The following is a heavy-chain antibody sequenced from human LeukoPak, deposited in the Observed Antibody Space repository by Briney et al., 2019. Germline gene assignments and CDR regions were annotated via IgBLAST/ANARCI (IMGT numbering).Heavy chain of an antibody. V-gene: IGHV3-7*01. D-gene: IGHD6-13*01. Sequence: VGSLRLSCAASGFTFSSYWMSWVRQAPGKGLEWVANMKYDGSEKDYVDSVKGRFTISRDNAKNSLYLQMNSLRAEDTAVYYCARDIAAAGLFFDYWGQGTLVTVSS. CDR2: MKYDGSEK. CDR3: ARDIAAAGLFFDY. CDR1: GFTFSSYW. J-gene: IGHJ4*02.